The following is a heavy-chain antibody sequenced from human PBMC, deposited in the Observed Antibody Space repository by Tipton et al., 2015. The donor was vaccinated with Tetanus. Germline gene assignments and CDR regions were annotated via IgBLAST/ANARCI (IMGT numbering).Heavy chain of an antibody. D-gene: IGHD1-26*01. CDR1: GFTFSNYA. J-gene: IGHJ6*02. CDR3: ARPRPSGNYYYGMDV. CDR2: ISSSSSYI. Sequence: GSLRLSCAASGFTFSNYAMSWVRQAPGKGLEWVSSISSSSSYIYYADSVRGRFTISRDNAKNSLYLQMNSLRAEDTAVYYCARPRPSGNYYYGMDVWGQGTTVTVSS. V-gene: IGHV3-21*01.